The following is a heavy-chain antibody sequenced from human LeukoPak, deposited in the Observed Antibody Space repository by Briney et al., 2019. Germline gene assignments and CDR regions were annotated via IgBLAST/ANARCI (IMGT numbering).Heavy chain of an antibody. Sequence: GESLKISCKGSGYSFTGYYMHWVRQAPGQGLEWMGWINPNSGGTDYAQKFQGRVTMTRDTSISTAYMELSRLRSDDTAVYYCARDYKPKTTVAHWYFDLWGRGTLVTVSS. CDR2: INPNSGGT. CDR3: ARDYKPKTTVAHWYFDL. J-gene: IGHJ2*01. V-gene: IGHV1-2*02. D-gene: IGHD4-23*01. CDR1: GYSFTGYY.